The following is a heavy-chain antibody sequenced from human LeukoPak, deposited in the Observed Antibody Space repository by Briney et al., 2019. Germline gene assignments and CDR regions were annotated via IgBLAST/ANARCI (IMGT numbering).Heavy chain of an antibody. V-gene: IGHV3-66*01. CDR2: FYSGGTT. J-gene: IGHJ4*02. D-gene: IGHD7-27*01. CDR1: GFTVSSNY. CDR3: VREYLELGTPQYYFDY. Sequence: GGSLRLSCAASGFTVSSNYMSWVRQAPGKGLEWVSAFYSGGTTYYADSVKGRFTISRDNAKDSLYLQVNSLRAEDTAVYYCVREYLELGTPQYYFDYWGQGTLVTVSS.